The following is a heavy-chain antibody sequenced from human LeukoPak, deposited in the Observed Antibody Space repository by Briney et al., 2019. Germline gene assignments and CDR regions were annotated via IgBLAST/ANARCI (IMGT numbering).Heavy chain of an antibody. CDR3: AREVSEGFDF. D-gene: IGHD3-22*01. CDR2: FGTRSTSI. Sequence: GGSLRLSCTASGFTFSGYSMNWIRQAPGKGLEWVSSFGTRSTSIYHAGSVKGRFAISGDNAKNSLYLQMNSLRAEDTALYYCAREVSEGFDFWGQGTLVTVSS. V-gene: IGHV3-21*01. CDR1: GFTFSGYS. J-gene: IGHJ4*02.